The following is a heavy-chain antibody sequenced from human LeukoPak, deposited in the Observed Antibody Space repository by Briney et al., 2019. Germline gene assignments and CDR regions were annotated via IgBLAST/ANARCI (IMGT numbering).Heavy chain of an antibody. CDR1: GFTFSSYA. V-gene: IGHV3-23*01. J-gene: IGHJ4*02. Sequence: GGSLRLSCAASGFTFSSYAMSWVRQAPGKGLEWVSAISGSGGSTYYADSVKGRFTISRDNAEDSLYLQMNSLTAEDSGVYYCARDATSLFDYWGQGTLVTVSS. CDR3: ARDATSLFDY. CDR2: ISGSGGST.